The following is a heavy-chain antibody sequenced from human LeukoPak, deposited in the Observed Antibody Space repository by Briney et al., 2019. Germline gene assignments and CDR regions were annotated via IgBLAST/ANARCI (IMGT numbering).Heavy chain of an antibody. D-gene: IGHD2-2*01. CDR2: IYTSGST. V-gene: IGHV4-61*02. J-gene: IGHJ4*02. Sequence: NPSETLSLTCTVSGGSISSVSYYWSWIRQPAGKGLEWIGRIYTSGSTVYNPSLKSRVTISVDTSKNQFSLNLNSVTSADTAVYYCAKGYCSSPSCYGEGFDCWGQGTLVTVSS. CDR1: GGSISSVSYY. CDR3: AKGYCSSPSCYGEGFDC.